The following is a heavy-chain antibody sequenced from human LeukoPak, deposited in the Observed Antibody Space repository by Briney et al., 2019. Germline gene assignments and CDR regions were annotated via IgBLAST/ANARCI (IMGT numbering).Heavy chain of an antibody. D-gene: IGHD2-2*01. V-gene: IGHV4-34*01. CDR3: ARGRAPAAAIDYYYYYYMDI. J-gene: IGHJ6*03. Sequence: SETLSLTCAVYGGSFSGYYWSWIRQPPGKGLEWIGEINHSGSTNYNPSLKSRVTISVDTSKNQFSLKLSSVTAADTAVYYCARGRAPAAAIDYYYYYYMDIWRKETTVTVSS. CDR1: GGSFSGYY. CDR2: INHSGST.